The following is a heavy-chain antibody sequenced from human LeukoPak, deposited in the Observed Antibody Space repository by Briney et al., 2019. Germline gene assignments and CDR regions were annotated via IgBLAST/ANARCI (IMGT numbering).Heavy chain of an antibody. CDR2: ISASSNFI. D-gene: IGHD6-19*01. V-gene: IGHV3-21*04. Sequence: GGSLRLSCVVSGFTFSSYSMSWVRQAPGKGLEWVSSISASSNFISYADSVKGRFTISRDNAKKSLYLQMNSVRAEDTAVYYCARDPGYSSGGFDYWSQGTLVTVSS. CDR1: GFTFSSYS. J-gene: IGHJ4*02. CDR3: ARDPGYSSGGFDY.